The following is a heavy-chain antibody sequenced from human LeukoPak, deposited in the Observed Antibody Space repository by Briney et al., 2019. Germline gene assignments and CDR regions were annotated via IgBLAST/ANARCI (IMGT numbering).Heavy chain of an antibody. J-gene: IGHJ4*02. CDR1: GLTVSSNH. V-gene: IGHV3-53*01. CDR2: TKSDGTT. Sequence: PGGSLRLSCAASGLTVSSNHMSWVRQAPGKGLEWVSLTKSDGTTEYADSVKGRFTISRDNSKNTLFLQMNSLRVEDTAVYYCARLRRGYWGRGTPVTVSS. CDR3: ARLRRGY.